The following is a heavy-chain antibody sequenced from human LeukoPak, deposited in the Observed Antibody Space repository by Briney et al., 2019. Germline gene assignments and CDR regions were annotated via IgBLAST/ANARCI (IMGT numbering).Heavy chain of an antibody. J-gene: IGHJ3*02. CDR1: GGSISSGGYS. CDR3: AREMTTVTTGAFDI. Sequence: SETLSLTCAVSGGSISSGGYSWSWIRQPPGKGLEWIGYIYHSGSTYYNPSLKSRVTISVDRSKNQFSLKLSSVTAADTAVYYCAREMTTVTTGAFDIWGQGTMVTVSS. V-gene: IGHV4-30-2*01. CDR2: IYHSGST. D-gene: IGHD4-17*01.